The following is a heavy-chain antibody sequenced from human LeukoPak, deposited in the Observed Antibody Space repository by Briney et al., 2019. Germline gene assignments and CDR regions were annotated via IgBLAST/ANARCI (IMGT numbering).Heavy chain of an antibody. V-gene: IGHV3-23*01. D-gene: IGHD1-7*01. CDR3: AKDSIGYNGIYGAFDI. J-gene: IGHJ3*02. Sequence: GGSLRLSCAASGFSFSSYAMNWVRLAPGRGLEWVSHIGGGGSPTFYSDSVRGRFTISRDNSKGTLYLQMNSLRVDDTAVYFCAKDSIGYNGIYGAFDIWGQGTLVTVSS. CDR2: IGGGGSPT. CDR1: GFSFSSYA.